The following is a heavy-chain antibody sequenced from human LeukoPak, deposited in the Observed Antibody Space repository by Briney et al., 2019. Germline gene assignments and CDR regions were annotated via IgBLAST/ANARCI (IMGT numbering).Heavy chain of an antibody. CDR2: IRYDGSNK. D-gene: IGHD6-13*01. CDR3: AKVAEYSSSFGY. J-gene: IGHJ4*02. CDR1: GFTFSSYG. V-gene: IGHV3-30*02. Sequence: GGSLRLSCAASGFTFSSYGMHWVRQAPGKGLEWVAFIRYDGSNKYYADSVKGRFTISRDNSKNTLYLQMNSLRAEDTAVYYCAKVAEYSSSFGYWAREPWSPSPQ.